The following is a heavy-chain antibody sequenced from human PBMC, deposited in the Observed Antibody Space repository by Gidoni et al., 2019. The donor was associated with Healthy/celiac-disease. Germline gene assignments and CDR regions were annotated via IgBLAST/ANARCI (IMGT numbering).Heavy chain of an antibody. D-gene: IGHD6-13*01. V-gene: IGHV3-21*01. CDR1: GFTFSRSS. CDR3: ARDGVSLRAYSSSWEIDY. CDR2: IIRSSSYI. J-gene: IGHJ4*02. Sequence: EVQLVESGGGLVKTGGSLRLSCAASGFTFSRSSMTWVRQAPGKGLELVSSIIRSSSYIYYADSVKCRFTISRDNAKNSLYLQMNSLRAEDTAVYYCARDGVSLRAYSSSWEIDYWGQGTLVTVSS.